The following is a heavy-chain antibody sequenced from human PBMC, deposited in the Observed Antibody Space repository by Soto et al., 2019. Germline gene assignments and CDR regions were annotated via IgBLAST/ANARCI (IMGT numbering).Heavy chain of an antibody. CDR3: ASEPGRHSSSSSYNWFAP. V-gene: IGHV1-69*12. Sequence: QVQLVQSGAEVKKPGSSVKVSCKASGGTFSSYAISWVRQAPGQGLEWMGGIIPIFGTANYAQKFQGRVTITADESTSTAYMELSSLRSEDTAVYYCASEPGRHSSSSSYNWFAPWGQGTLVTVSS. D-gene: IGHD6-6*01. CDR2: IIPIFGTA. CDR1: GGTFSSYA. J-gene: IGHJ5*02.